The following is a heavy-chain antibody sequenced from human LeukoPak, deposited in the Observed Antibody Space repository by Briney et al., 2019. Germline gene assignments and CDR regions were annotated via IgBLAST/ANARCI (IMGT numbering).Heavy chain of an antibody. CDR3: ARGPPVWEDCSGGSCYLFDY. J-gene: IGHJ4*02. Sequence: SVKVSCKASGGTFSSYAISWVRQAPGPGLEWMGRIIPILGIANYAQKFQGRVTITADKSTSTAYMGLSSLRSEDTAVYYCARGPPVWEDCSGGSCYLFDYWGQGTLVTVSS. D-gene: IGHD2-15*01. V-gene: IGHV1-69*04. CDR1: GGTFSSYA. CDR2: IIPILGIA.